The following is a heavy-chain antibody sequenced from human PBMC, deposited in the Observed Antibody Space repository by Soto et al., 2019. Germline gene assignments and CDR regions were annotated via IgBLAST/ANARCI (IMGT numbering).Heavy chain of an antibody. Sequence: QLQLQESGPGLVKPSETLSLTCTVSGGSISSSSYYWGWIRQPPGKGLEWIGSIYYSGSTYYNPSLKSRVTISVDTSKNQFSLKLSSVTAADTAVYYCARPLLTTVTTEWFDPWGQGTLVTVSS. J-gene: IGHJ5*02. V-gene: IGHV4-39*01. CDR1: GGSISSSSYY. CDR2: IYYSGST. CDR3: ARPLLTTVTTEWFDP. D-gene: IGHD4-17*01.